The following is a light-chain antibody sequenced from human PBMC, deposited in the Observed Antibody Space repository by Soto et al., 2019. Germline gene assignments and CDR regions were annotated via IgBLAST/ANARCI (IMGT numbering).Light chain of an antibody. CDR3: QQYGRSPPFT. CDR1: QSVSSSY. V-gene: IGKV3-20*01. J-gene: IGKJ2*01. CDR2: GAS. Sequence: ELVLTQSPGTLSLSPGERATLSCRASQSVSSSYLAWYQQKPGQAPRLLLYGASNRATCIPDRDSGRGCGTAFSLTNSMFETEDLGGCFCQQYGRSPPFTFGQGTKVHIK.